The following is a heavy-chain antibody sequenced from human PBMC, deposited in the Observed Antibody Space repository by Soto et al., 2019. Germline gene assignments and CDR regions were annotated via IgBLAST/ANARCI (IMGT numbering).Heavy chain of an antibody. CDR2: ISSSSSYI. V-gene: IGHV3-21*01. CDR1: GFTFSSYS. J-gene: IGHJ4*02. CDR3: ARGPDYDYIWGSYRYEYYFDY. D-gene: IGHD3-16*02. Sequence: GGSLRLSCAASGFTFSSYSMNWVRQAPGKGLEWVSSISSSSSYIYYADSVKGRFTISRDNAKNSLYLQMNSLRAEDTAVYYCARGPDYDYIWGSYRYEYYFDYWGQGTLVTVSS.